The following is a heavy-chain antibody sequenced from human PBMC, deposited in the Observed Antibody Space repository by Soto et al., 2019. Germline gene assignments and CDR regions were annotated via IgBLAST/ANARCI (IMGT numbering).Heavy chain of an antibody. J-gene: IGHJ4*02. CDR3: ARGAQSGSYYDYFDY. V-gene: IGHV1-69*13. CDR2: IIPIFGTA. D-gene: IGHD1-26*01. CDR1: GCTFSSYA. Sequence: ASVKVSCKASGCTFSSYAISWVRQAPGQGLEWMGGIIPIFGTANYAQKFQGRVTITADESTSTAYMELSSLRSEDTAVYYCARGAQSGSYYDYFDYWGQGTLVTVSS.